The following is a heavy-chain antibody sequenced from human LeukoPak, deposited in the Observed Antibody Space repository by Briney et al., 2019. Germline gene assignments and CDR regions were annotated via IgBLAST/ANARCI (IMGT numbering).Heavy chain of an antibody. CDR1: GGTFSSYA. J-gene: IGHJ3*02. V-gene: IGHV1-69*01. D-gene: IGHD3-22*01. CDR2: IIPIFGTA. Sequence: GASVKVSCKASGGTFSSYAIRWVRQAPGQGLEWMGGIIPIFGTANYAQRFQGRVTITADESTSTAYMELSSLRSEDTAVYYCARWCLHYDSSGYPDAFDIWGQGTMVTVSS. CDR3: ARWCLHYDSSGYPDAFDI.